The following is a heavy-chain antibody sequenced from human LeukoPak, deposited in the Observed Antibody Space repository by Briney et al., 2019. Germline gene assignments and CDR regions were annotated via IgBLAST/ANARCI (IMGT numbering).Heavy chain of an antibody. D-gene: IGHD6-19*01. CDR2: INHSGST. V-gene: IGHV4-34*01. CDR1: GGSFSGYY. Sequence: PSETLSLTCAVYGGSFSGYYWSWIRQPPGKGLEWIGEINHSGSTNYNPSLKSRVTISVDTSKNQFSLKLSSVTAADTAVYYCARSLGWRAYYYMDVWGKGTTVTVSS. CDR3: ARSLGWRAYYYMDV. J-gene: IGHJ6*03.